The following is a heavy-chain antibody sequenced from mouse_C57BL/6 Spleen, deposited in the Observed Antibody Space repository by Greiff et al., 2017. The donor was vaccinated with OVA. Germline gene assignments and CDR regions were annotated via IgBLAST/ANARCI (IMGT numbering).Heavy chain of an antibody. V-gene: IGHV1-15*01. CDR1: GYTFTDYE. J-gene: IGHJ3*01. Sequence: QVQLQQSGAELVRPGASVTLSCKASGYTFTDYEMHWVKQTPVHGLEWIGAIDPETGGTAYNQKFKGKAILTADKSSSTAYMELRSLTSEDSAVYYCTRVRWLLRDLAYWGQGTLVTVSA. CDR3: TRVRWLLRDLAY. CDR2: IDPETGGT. D-gene: IGHD2-3*01.